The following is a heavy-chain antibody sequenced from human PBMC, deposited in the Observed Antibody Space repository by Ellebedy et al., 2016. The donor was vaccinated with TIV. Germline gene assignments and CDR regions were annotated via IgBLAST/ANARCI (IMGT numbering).Heavy chain of an antibody. J-gene: IGHJ4*02. Sequence: ASVKVSXKASGYTFTGYYMHWVRQAPGQGLEWMGWINPNSGGTNYAQKFQGRVTMTRDTSISTAYMELSRLRSDDTAVYYCARVSETYYDSPGTWYFDYWGQGTLVTVSS. CDR2: INPNSGGT. CDR1: GYTFTGYY. D-gene: IGHD3-22*01. CDR3: ARVSETYYDSPGTWYFDY. V-gene: IGHV1-2*02.